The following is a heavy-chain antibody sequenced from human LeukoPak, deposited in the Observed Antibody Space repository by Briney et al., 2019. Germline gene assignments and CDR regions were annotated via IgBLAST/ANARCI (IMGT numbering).Heavy chain of an antibody. CDR3: ARGELDGEEFDC. CDR1: GYTFTGYY. CDR2: INPNSGGT. J-gene: IGHJ4*02. V-gene: IGHV1-2*02. Sequence: ASVKVSCKASGYTFTGYYMHWVRQAPGQGLEWMGWINPNSGGTNYAQKFQGRVTTTRDTSISTAYMELSRLRSDDTAVYYCARGELDGEEFDCWGQGTLVTVSS. D-gene: IGHD1-26*01.